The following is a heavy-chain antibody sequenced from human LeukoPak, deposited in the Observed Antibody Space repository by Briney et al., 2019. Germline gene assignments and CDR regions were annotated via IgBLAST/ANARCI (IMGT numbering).Heavy chain of an antibody. V-gene: IGHV7-4-1*02. J-gene: IGHJ4*02. D-gene: IGHD3-22*01. CDR3: ARVPYYYDSSGYCFDY. CDR2: INTNTGNP. CDR1: GYTFTGYY. Sequence: ASVKVSCKASGYTFTGYYMHWVRQAPGQGLEWMGWINTNTGNPTYAQGFTGRLVFSLDTSVSTAYLQISSLKAEDTAVYYCARVPYYYDSSGYCFDYWGQGTLVTVSS.